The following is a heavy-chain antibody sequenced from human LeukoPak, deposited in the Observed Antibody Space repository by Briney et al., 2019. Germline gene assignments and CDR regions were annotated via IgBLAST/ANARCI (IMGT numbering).Heavy chain of an antibody. V-gene: IGHV3-66*01. CDR1: GFTVSINY. Sequence: GGSLRLSCVASGFTVSINYISWVRQAPGRGLEWVSVIYSGGSTYYADSVKGRFTISRDNSKNTLYLQMNSLRAEDTAAYYCARGARYSSGWYYFDYWGQGTLVTVSS. J-gene: IGHJ4*02. CDR3: ARGARYSSGWYYFDY. D-gene: IGHD6-19*01. CDR2: IYSGGST.